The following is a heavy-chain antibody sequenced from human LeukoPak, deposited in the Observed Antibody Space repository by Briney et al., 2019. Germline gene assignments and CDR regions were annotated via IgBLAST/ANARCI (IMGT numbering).Heavy chain of an antibody. Sequence: GGSLRLSCAASGFTFSSYTMNWVRQAPGKGLEWVSSISSSNTYIYYADSVKGRFTISRNNAKNSLFLQMNSLRVEDTAVYYCARDVWGPDYWGQGTLVTVSS. CDR1: GFTFSSYT. D-gene: IGHD3-16*01. CDR2: ISSSNTYI. J-gene: IGHJ4*02. CDR3: ARDVWGPDY. V-gene: IGHV3-21*01.